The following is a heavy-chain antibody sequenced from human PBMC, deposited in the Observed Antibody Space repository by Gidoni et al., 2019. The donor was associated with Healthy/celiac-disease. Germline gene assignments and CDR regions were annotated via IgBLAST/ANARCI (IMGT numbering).Heavy chain of an antibody. CDR1: VGSLSSYY. J-gene: IGHJ4*02. D-gene: IGHD1-1*01. V-gene: IGHV4-4*07. CDR2: IYTSGST. Sequence: QVPLPASRPGLVNPSATLSLTCTVSVGSLSSYYWSWIRQPAGKGLEGIGRIYTSGSTNYNPSLKSRGTMTGDTSKNQFALKLSYVTAADTAVYYWERGSVEGNWNYPGYWGQGTLVTVSS. CDR3: ERGSVEGNWNYPGY.